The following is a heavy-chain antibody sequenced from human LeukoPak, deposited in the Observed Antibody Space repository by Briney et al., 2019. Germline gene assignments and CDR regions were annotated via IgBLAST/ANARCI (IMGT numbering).Heavy chain of an antibody. CDR3: ARVRSGYWVDC. D-gene: IGHD3-3*01. V-gene: IGHV3-48*01. Sequence: GSLRRSCAASGFTFSSYSLSWVRQAPGKGLDWISFITGSSNTIYYADSVKGRLTISRDNAKNSLYLQMNSLRAEDTAVYYCARVRSGYWVDCWGQGTLVTVSS. J-gene: IGHJ4*02. CDR2: ITGSSNTI. CDR1: GFTFSSYS.